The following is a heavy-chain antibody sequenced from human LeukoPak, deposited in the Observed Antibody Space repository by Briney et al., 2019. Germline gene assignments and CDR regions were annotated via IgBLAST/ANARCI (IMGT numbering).Heavy chain of an antibody. V-gene: IGHV3-21*01. J-gene: IGHJ6*03. CDR3: ATYYDFWSGYRPSYYYYMDV. D-gene: IGHD3-3*01. CDR2: ISSSSSYI. CDR1: GFTFSSYS. Sequence: GGSLRLSCAASGFTFSSYSMNWVRQAPGKGLEWVSSISSSSSYIYYADSVKGRFTISRDSAKNSLYLQMNSLRAEDTAVYYCATYYDFWSGYRPSYYYYMDVWGKGTTVTVSS.